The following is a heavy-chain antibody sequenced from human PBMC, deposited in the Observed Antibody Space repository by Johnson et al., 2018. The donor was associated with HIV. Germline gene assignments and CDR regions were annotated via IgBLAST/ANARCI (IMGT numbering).Heavy chain of an antibody. D-gene: IGHD1-1*01. CDR3: AKASHWAFDI. CDR1: GFTFRSYG. V-gene: IGHV3-30*18. CDR2: ISDDGSNK. Sequence: QVQLVESGGGVVQPGRSLRLSCAASGFTFRSYGMHWVRQAPGKGLEWVAVISDDGSNKYYADSVKGRFTISRDNSKNTLYLHMNSLRGEDTAVYYCAKASHWAFDIWGQGTMVTVSS. J-gene: IGHJ3*02.